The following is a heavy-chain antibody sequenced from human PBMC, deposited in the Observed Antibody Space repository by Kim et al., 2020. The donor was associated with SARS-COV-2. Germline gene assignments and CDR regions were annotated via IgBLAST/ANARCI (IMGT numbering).Heavy chain of an antibody. V-gene: IGHV4-39*01. Sequence: SETLSLTCTVSGASISSSTYYWGWIRQPPGKGLEWIGSIYHSGSTYYNPSLKSRVTISVDTSKNKFSLKVSSVTAADTAVYYCARHDRIVGATTTFAYWGQGTLVTVPS. CDR2: IYHSGST. CDR1: GASISSSTYY. D-gene: IGHD1-26*01. CDR3: ARHDRIVGATTTFAY. J-gene: IGHJ4*02.